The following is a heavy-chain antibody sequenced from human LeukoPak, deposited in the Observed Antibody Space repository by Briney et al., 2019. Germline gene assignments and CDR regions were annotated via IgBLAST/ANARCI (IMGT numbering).Heavy chain of an antibody. V-gene: IGHV4-59*12. CDR2: IYYSGST. D-gene: IGHD3-10*01. Sequence: SETLSLTCTVSGGSISSYYWSWIRQPPGKGLEWIGYIYYSGSTNYNPSLKSRVTMSVDTSKNQFSLKLSSVTAADTAVYYCARELYGSGSYYASYWGQGTLVTVSS. J-gene: IGHJ4*02. CDR1: GGSISSYY. CDR3: ARELYGSGSYYASY.